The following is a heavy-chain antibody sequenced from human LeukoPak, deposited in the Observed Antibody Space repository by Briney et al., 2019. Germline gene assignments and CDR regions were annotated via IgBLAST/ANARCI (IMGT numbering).Heavy chain of an antibody. V-gene: IGHV4-38-2*02. CDR2: IYHSGST. CDR1: GGSVSSGYY. J-gene: IGHJ4*02. CDR3: ARYTMMKLYYFDY. Sequence: PSETLSLTCTVSGGSVSSGYYWGWIRQPPGKGLEWIGSIYHSGSTYYNPSLKSRVTISVDTSKNQFSLKLSSVTAADTAVYYCARYTMMKLYYFDYWGQGTLVTVSS. D-gene: IGHD3-22*01.